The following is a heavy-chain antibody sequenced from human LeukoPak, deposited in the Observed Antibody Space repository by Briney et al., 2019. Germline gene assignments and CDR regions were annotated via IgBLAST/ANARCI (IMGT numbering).Heavy chain of an antibody. Sequence: SETLSLTCTVSGGSISSYYWSWIRQPPGKGLEWIGYIYYSGSTNYNPSLRSRVTISVDTSKNQFSLKLSSVTAADTAVYYCARMKYQLPHIMLFDIWGQGTMVTVSS. V-gene: IGHV4-59*01. CDR2: IYYSGST. CDR3: ARMKYQLPHIMLFDI. D-gene: IGHD2-2*01. CDR1: GGSISSYY. J-gene: IGHJ3*02.